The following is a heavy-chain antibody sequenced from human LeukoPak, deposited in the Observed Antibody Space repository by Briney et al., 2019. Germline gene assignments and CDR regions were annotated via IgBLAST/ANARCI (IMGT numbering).Heavy chain of an antibody. V-gene: IGHV3-23*01. D-gene: IGHD3-10*01. CDR2: ISGSGGGT. Sequence: PGGSLRLPCAASRVTFTSYAMSWVREAPGKGVEWGSAISGSGGGTYYADSVKRRLTMSQDNSKMTLDLPMNSLRAEDTAVYYCANAGFDYGDYWGQGTLVTVSS. CDR3: ANAGFDYGDY. J-gene: IGHJ4*02. CDR1: RVTFTSYA.